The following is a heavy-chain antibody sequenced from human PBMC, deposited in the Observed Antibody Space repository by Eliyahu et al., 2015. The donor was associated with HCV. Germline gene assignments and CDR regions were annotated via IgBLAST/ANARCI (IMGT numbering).Heavy chain of an antibody. D-gene: IGHD3-22*01. V-gene: IGHV1-69*06. J-gene: IGHJ4*02. Sequence: LEWMGGIIPIFGTANYAQKFQGRVTITADKSTSTAYMELSSLRSEDTAVYYCARDYYDSSGSRYFDYWGQGTLVTVSS. CDR3: ARDYYDSSGSRYFDY. CDR2: IIPIFGTA.